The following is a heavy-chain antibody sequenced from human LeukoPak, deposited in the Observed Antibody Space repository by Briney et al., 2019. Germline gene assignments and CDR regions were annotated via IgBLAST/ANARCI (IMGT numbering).Heavy chain of an antibody. CDR2: IYYSGST. V-gene: IGHV4-39*07. Sequence: PSETLSLTCTVSGGSISTNDYYWGWIRQPPGKGLEWIGNIYYSGSTNYNPSLKSRVTISVDTSKNQFSLKLSSVTAADTAVYYCARDQGIADAFDIWGQGTMVTVSS. CDR3: ARDQGIADAFDI. D-gene: IGHD6-13*01. CDR1: GGSISTNDYY. J-gene: IGHJ3*02.